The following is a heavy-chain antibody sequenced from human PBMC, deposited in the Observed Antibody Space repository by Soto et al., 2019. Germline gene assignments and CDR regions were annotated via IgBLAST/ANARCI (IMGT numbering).Heavy chain of an antibody. J-gene: IGHJ4*02. CDR3: VWQSKYNSSFH. V-gene: IGHV3-15*07. CDR1: GIPFIDAW. CDR2: IKSKAGGETR. D-gene: IGHD6-13*01. Sequence: EVQLVESEGGLVKPGGSLRLSCVVSGIPFIDAWMNWVRQAPGKGLEWVARIKSKAGGETRDYAAPVKGRFTISRDDSKNMLYLEMNSVEVDDTAVYCCVWQSKYNSSFHWGPGTLVTVSS.